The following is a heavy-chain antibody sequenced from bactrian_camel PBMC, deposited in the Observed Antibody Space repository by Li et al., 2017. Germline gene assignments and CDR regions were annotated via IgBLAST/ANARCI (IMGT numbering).Heavy chain of an antibody. Sequence: QVQLVESGGGSVQAGGSLRLSCAGSGFSFSSGWVRRVRQAPGKGLECIGSINENGDFTYYADSVKGRFIISRDNAKNTVYLQMNSLKSEDTALYYCAAEYGGTRSWYPDFGYWGQGTQVTVS. J-gene: IGHJ6*01. V-gene: IGHV3S1*01. CDR3: AAEYGGTRSWYPDFGY. CDR1: GFSFSSGW. CDR2: INENGDFT. D-gene: IGHD6*01.